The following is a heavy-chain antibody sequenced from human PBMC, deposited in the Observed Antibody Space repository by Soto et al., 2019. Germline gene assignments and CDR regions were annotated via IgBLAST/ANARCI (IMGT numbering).Heavy chain of an antibody. CDR2: IYYSGST. J-gene: IGHJ4*02. CDR3: ARVGYSYGKYYFDY. D-gene: IGHD5-18*01. V-gene: IGHV4-59*01. Sequence: SETLSLTCPVSGGSISRYYSSWIRQPPGKGLEWIGYIYYSGSTNYNPSLKSRVTISVDTSKNQFSLKLSSVTAADTAVYYCARVGYSYGKYYFDYWGQGTLVTVSS. CDR1: GGSISRYY.